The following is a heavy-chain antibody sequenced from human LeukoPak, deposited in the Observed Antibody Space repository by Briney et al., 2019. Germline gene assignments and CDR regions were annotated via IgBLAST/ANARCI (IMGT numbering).Heavy chain of an antibody. CDR1: GGSISSYY. Sequence: PSETLSLTCTVSGGSISSYYWSWIRQPAGKGLEWIVRIYTSGSTNYNPSPKSRVTMSVDTSKNQFSLKLSSVTAADTAVYYSARVSGYCSSTSCPPEFDIWGRGTMVTVSS. D-gene: IGHD2-2*01. CDR2: IYTSGST. V-gene: IGHV4-4*07. CDR3: ARVSGYCSSTSCPPEFDI. J-gene: IGHJ3*02.